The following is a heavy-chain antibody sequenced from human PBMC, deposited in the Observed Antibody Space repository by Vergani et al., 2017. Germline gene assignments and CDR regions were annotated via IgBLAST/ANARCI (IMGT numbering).Heavy chain of an antibody. CDR3: ARDCTSGGCPDNYGMDV. V-gene: IGHV3-21*06. CDR1: GFTFSDFS. J-gene: IGHJ6*02. D-gene: IGHD2-8*01. Sequence: EVQLLESGGGSAQPGESLRLSCVASGFTFSDFSMSWVRQAPGKGLEWVAFIGSSGLYINYADSVKGRFIISRDNTNNSLFLQLGSLRAEDAAVYYCARDCTSGGCPDNYGMDVWGQGDTVTVSS. CDR2: IGSSGLYI.